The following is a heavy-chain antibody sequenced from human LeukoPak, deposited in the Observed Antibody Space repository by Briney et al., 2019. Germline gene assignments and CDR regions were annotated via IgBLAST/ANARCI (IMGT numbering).Heavy chain of an antibody. J-gene: IGHJ6*03. CDR2: TYYWSKWYN. CDR1: GDSVLSNSST. Sequence: QTLSLTCAISGDSVLSNSSTWNWIRQSPSRGLEWLGRTYYWSKWYNDYAPSLKSRLTIDRDTSKNHFSLHLSSVTPEDTAIYFCVRERLTPRLGGDAYFYMDVWGKGTTVTVS. CDR3: VRERLTPRLGGDAYFYMDV. D-gene: IGHD4-17*01. V-gene: IGHV6-1*01.